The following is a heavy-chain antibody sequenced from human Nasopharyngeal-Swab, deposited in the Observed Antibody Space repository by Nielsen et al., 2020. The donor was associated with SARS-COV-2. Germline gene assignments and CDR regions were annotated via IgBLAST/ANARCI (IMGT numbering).Heavy chain of an antibody. CDR3: ARGCGSGCPWGMDV. CDR1: GFTFSNYD. D-gene: IGHD6-19*01. J-gene: IGHJ6*02. Sequence: DSLKISCAASGFTFSNYDIHWVRQAAGKGLEWVSGIGTAGDTYYQGSVKGRFTTSRENAKKSLYLQMNSLRAGDTAVYYCARGCGSGCPWGMDVWGHGTTVTVSS. V-gene: IGHV3-13*01. CDR2: IGTAGDT.